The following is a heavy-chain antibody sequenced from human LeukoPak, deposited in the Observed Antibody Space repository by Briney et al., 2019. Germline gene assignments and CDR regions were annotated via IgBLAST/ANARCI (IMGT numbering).Heavy chain of an antibody. CDR3: AKGVDYCSGGSCPADY. Sequence: GGSLRLSCVASGFIFSSYSMNWVRQAPGKGLDWISYHSFSDTPIVYADSVKGRFTISRDNAKNSLYLQMNSLRAEDTAVYYCAKGVDYCSGGSCPADYWGPGTLVTVSS. D-gene: IGHD2-15*01. J-gene: IGHJ4*02. CDR1: GFIFSSYS. CDR2: HSFSDTPI. V-gene: IGHV3-48*01.